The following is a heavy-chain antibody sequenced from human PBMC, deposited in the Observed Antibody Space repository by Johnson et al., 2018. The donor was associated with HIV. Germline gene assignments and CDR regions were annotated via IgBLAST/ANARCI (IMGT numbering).Heavy chain of an antibody. J-gene: IGHJ3*01. D-gene: IGHD6-13*01. Sequence: EVQLVESGGGVVQPGRSLRLSCAASAFTFRSYSMHWVRQAPGKGPEWVANINHDVSAIHYVDSVKGRFTISRDSSKNTLYLQMNSLRAEDTAFYYCTKDLRSWIAGAEFGAFDVWGQGTMVTVSS. CDR2: INHDVSAI. V-gene: IGHV3-7*03. CDR3: TKDLRSWIAGAEFGAFDV. CDR1: AFTFRSYS.